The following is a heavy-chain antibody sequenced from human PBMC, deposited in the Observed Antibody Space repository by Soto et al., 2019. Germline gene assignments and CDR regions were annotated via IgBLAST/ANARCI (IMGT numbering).Heavy chain of an antibody. CDR1: GFTFSSYA. D-gene: IGHD3-16*01. Sequence: GGSLRLSCAASGFTFSSYAMHCVRQAPGKGLEWVAVISYDGSNKYYADSVKGRFTISRDNSKNTLYLQMNSLRAEDTAVYYCARDLGRGTAPLEYWGQGTMVTVSS. V-gene: IGHV3-30-3*01. J-gene: IGHJ4*02. CDR3: ARDLGRGTAPLEY. CDR2: ISYDGSNK.